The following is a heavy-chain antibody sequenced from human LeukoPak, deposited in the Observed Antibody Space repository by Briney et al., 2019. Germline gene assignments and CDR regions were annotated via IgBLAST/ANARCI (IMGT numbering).Heavy chain of an antibody. J-gene: IGHJ4*02. Sequence: GGSLRLSCAASGFTFSSYAMSWVRQAPGKGLEWVSAFSISGGKTYYADSVKGRFTISRDNSKSTLSLQMNSLRAEDTAVYYCAKGLRWEPPLHFWGQGALVTVSS. D-gene: IGHD1-26*01. V-gene: IGHV3-23*01. CDR1: GFTFSSYA. CDR2: FSISGGKT. CDR3: AKGLRWEPPLHF.